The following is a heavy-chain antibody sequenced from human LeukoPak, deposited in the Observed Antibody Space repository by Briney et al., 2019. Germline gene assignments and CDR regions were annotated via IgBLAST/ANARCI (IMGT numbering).Heavy chain of an antibody. CDR2: ISYDGSNK. CDR1: GFTFSSYA. J-gene: IGHJ4*02. Sequence: TGGSLRLSCAASGFTFSSYAMHWVRQAPGKGLEWVAVISYDGSNKYYADSVKGRFTISRDNSKNTLYLQMNSLRAEDTAVYYCARGGIRAFDYWGQGTLVTVSS. V-gene: IGHV3-30-3*01. D-gene: IGHD1-26*01. CDR3: ARGGIRAFDY.